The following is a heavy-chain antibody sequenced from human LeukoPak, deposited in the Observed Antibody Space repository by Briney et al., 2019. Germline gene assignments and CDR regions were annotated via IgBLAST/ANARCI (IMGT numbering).Heavy chain of an antibody. CDR3: AREIRRHHNWNYNGAFDI. D-gene: IGHD1-7*01. V-gene: IGHV3-66*01. Sequence: PGGSLRLSCAASGFTFSSYSMNWVRQAPGKGLEWVSVIYSGGSTYYADSVKGRFTISRDNSKNTLYLQMNSLRAEDTAVYYCAREIRRHHNWNYNGAFDIWGQGTMVTVSS. J-gene: IGHJ3*02. CDR1: GFTFSSYS. CDR2: IYSGGST.